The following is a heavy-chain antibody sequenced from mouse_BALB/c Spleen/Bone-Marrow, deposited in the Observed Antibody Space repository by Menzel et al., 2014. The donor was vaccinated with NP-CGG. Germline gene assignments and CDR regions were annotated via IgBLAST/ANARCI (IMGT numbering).Heavy chain of an antibody. CDR3: APYYYGRWFAN. V-gene: IGHV14-3*02. J-gene: IGHJ3*01. D-gene: IGHD1-1*01. CDR1: GFNIKDTY. Sequence: EVKLQESGAELVKPGASVKLSCTASGFNIKDTYMHWVKQRPEQGLEWIGRIDPANGNIKYDPKFQGKATITADTSSNTAYLQLSNLTSEDTAVYYCAPYYYGRWFANWGQGTLVTVSA. CDR2: IDPANGNI.